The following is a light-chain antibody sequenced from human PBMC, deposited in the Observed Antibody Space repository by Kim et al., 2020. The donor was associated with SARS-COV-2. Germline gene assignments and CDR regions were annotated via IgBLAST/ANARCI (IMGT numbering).Light chain of an antibody. V-gene: IGLV1-47*01. Sequence: SVTSACSVSNSNSGSNYVYWYQQLPRTAPKLLIYRNNQRPSGVPDRFSGSKSGTSASLAISGLRSEDEADYYCSAWDDSLSGYVVFGGGTQLTVL. CDR3: SAWDDSLSGYVV. CDR2: RNN. J-gene: IGLJ2*01. CDR1: NSNSGSNY.